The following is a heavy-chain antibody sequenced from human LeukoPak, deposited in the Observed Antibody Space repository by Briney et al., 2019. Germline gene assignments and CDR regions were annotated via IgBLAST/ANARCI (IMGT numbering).Heavy chain of an antibody. CDR3: AALDHGHDY. CDR2: INSDGSST. V-gene: IGHV3-74*03. CDR1: GFTFNSYS. J-gene: IGHJ4*02. Sequence: QPGGSLRLSCAASGFTFNSYSMNWVRQAPGKGLVWVSRINSDGSSTKCADSVKGRFTISRDNAKNTLYLQMNSLRAEDTAVYYCAALDHGHDYWGQGTLVTVSS.